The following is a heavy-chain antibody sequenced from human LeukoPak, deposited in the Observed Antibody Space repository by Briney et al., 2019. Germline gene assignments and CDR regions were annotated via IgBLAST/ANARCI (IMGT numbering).Heavy chain of an antibody. J-gene: IGHJ4*02. CDR2: INQDGSEK. CDR1: GFTFRSYW. V-gene: IGHV3-7*01. Sequence: GGSLRLSCAASGFTFRSYWMSWVRQAPGKGLEWVAHINQDGSEKNYVDSVKGRFTIFRDNPKNSLYLEMDSLRVEDTAVYYCAREYDYGDPGIDYWGQGALVTVSS. D-gene: IGHD4-17*01. CDR3: AREYDYGDPGIDY.